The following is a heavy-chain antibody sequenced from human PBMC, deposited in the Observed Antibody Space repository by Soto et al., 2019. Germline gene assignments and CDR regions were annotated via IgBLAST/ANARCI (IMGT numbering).Heavy chain of an antibody. CDR2: VYYNGSP. CDR3: ARQTYLTYFEI. Sequence: QLQLQESGPGLVKPLETLSLTCTVSRGSIQSSTYYWGWIRQPPGKGLEWIGTVYYNGSPYFNPTLQRRLPLSAVPSQNQFSLRLASVTAADTAVYYCARQTYLTYFEIWGQGTMVTVSS. J-gene: IGHJ3*02. CDR1: RGSIQSSTYY. V-gene: IGHV4-39*01. D-gene: IGHD3-16*01.